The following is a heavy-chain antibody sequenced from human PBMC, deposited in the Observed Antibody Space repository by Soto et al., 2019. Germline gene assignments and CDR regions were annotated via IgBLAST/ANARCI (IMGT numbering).Heavy chain of an antibody. J-gene: IGHJ4*02. D-gene: IGHD3-16*01. V-gene: IGHV3-53*01. CDR1: GLTVSGSY. Sequence: PGGSLRLSCVVSGLTVSGSYMSWVRQAPGEGLECVSVIYPAGITYYADSVKGRFTISRDNSKNTLFLQMNSLRDEDTAVYYCMRGHYAGPGQRGQGTLVTVSS. CDR2: IYPAGIT. CDR3: MRGHYAGPGQ.